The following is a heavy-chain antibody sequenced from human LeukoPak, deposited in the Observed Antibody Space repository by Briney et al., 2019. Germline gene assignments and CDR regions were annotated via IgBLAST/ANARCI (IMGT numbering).Heavy chain of an antibody. D-gene: IGHD6-19*01. V-gene: IGHV4-59*08. CDR2: ISHSGTT. CDR1: GGSISSYS. CDR3: ARWDDSAWGFGN. J-gene: IGHJ4*02. Sequence: PSETLSLTCTVSGGSISSYSWNWIRQSPGKGLEWVGYISHSGTTSYNPSLKSRVTISVDTSKNQLSLKLTSVTAADTAVYYCARWDDSAWGFGNWGPGTLVTVSS.